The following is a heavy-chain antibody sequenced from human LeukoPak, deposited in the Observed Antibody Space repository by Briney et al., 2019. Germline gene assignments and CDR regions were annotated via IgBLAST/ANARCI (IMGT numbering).Heavy chain of an antibody. CDR1: GGSISSSSYY. D-gene: IGHD3-16*02. CDR3: ARRTFGGVIAY. CDR2: IHYSGST. Sequence: SETLSLTCIVSGGSISSSSYYWGWIRQPPGKGLEWIGSIHYSGSTYYNPSLKSRITISVDTSKNQFSLRLSSVTAADTAVYYCARRTFGGVIAYWGQGTLVTVSS. J-gene: IGHJ4*02. V-gene: IGHV4-39*01.